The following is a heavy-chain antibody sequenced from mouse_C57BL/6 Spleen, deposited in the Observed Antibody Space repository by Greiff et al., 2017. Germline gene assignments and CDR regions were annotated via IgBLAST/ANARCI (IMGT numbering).Heavy chain of an antibody. J-gene: IGHJ2*01. V-gene: IGHV2-9*01. Sequence: VQLQESGPGLVAPSQSLSITCTVSGFSLNSYGVAWVRQPPGKGLEWLGVIWGGGSTNYTSALMSRLSISKDNSKSQVFVKMNSLQTDDTAMYYCAKRGVKGYFDYWGQGTTLTVSS. CDR3: AKRGVKGYFDY. CDR1: GFSLNSYG. D-gene: IGHD1-3*01. CDR2: IWGGGST.